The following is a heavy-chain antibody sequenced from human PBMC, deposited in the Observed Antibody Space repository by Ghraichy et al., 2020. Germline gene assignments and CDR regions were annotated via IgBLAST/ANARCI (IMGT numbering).Heavy chain of an antibody. CDR2: IYYSGST. D-gene: IGHD2-2*01. V-gene: IGHV4-61*01. Sequence: SETLSLTCTVSGGSVSSGSYYWSWIRQPPGKGLEWIGYIYYSGSTNYNPSLKSRVTISVDTSKNQFSLKLSSVTAADTAVYYCARGRPAAMTRNWFDPWGQGTLVTVSS. CDR1: GGSVSSGSYY. CDR3: ARGRPAAMTRNWFDP. J-gene: IGHJ5*02.